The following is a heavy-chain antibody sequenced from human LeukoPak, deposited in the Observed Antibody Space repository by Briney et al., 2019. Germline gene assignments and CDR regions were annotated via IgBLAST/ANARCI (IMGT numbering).Heavy chain of an antibody. Sequence: GGSLRLSCAASGFTFSSYAMHWVRQAPGKGLEWVAVISYDGSNKYYADSVKGRFTISRDNSKNTLYLQMNSLRAEDTAVYYCASSDDFWSGYLIFDYWGQGTLVTVPS. CDR3: ASSDDFWSGYLIFDY. J-gene: IGHJ4*02. CDR2: ISYDGSNK. CDR1: GFTFSSYA. V-gene: IGHV3-30-3*01. D-gene: IGHD3-3*01.